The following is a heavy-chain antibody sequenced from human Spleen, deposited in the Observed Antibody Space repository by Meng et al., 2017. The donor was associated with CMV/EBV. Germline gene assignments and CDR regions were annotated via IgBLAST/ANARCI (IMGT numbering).Heavy chain of an antibody. CDR3: AKDFIVLVPRGMDV. J-gene: IGHJ6*02. Sequence: GESLKISCAASGFTFSDYPIHWVRQAPGKGLEWVAFISDDGSDKYFADSVKGRFTISRDNSRNTLYLQMNSLRAEDTAIYYCAKDFIVLVPRGMDVWGQGTTVTVSS. D-gene: IGHD2-2*01. CDR2: ISDDGSDK. CDR1: GFTFSDYP. V-gene: IGHV3-30*04.